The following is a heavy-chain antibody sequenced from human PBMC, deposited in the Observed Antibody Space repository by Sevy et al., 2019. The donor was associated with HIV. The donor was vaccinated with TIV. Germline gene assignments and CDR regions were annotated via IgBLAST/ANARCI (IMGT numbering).Heavy chain of an antibody. J-gene: IGHJ4*02. V-gene: IGHV4-59*01. CDR3: ARGGPNQHQLDYLDY. CDR2: SGST. Sequence: SETLSLTCTVSGVSISPYYWAWIRQPPGKGLECVGFSGSTNYNPSLKSRVTTLVDTSKNQFSLKLSSVTVADTAIYYCARGGPNQHQLDYLDYWAREPWSPSPQ. CDR1: GVSISPYY. D-gene: IGHD6-13*01.